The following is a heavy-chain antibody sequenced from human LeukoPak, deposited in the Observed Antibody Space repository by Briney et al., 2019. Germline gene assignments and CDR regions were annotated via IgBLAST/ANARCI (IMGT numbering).Heavy chain of an antibody. CDR2: INSDGSST. Sequence: PGGSLRLSCAASGFTFSSYWMHWVRQAPGKGLVWVSRINSDGSSTSYADSVKGRFTISRDNAKNTLYLQMNSPRAEDTAVYYCARVTYYYGSGSYFPFDYWGQGTLVTVSS. D-gene: IGHD3-10*01. J-gene: IGHJ4*02. CDR1: GFTFSSYW. V-gene: IGHV3-74*01. CDR3: ARVTYYYGSGSYFPFDY.